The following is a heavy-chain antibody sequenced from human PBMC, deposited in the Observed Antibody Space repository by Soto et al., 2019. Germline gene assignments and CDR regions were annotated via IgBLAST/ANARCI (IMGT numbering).Heavy chain of an antibody. CDR2: IYYSGST. CDR3: ARDLQYSRLFYGMDV. D-gene: IGHD6-13*01. V-gene: IGHV4-31*03. CDR1: GGSISSGGYY. Sequence: QVQLQESGPGLVKPSQTLSLTCTVSGGSISSGGYYWSWIRQHPGKGLEWIGYIYYSGSTYYNPSLQSRLTISVDTSKNQVSLKLSSVTAADTAVYYCARDLQYSRLFYGMDVWGQGTTVTVSS. J-gene: IGHJ6*02.